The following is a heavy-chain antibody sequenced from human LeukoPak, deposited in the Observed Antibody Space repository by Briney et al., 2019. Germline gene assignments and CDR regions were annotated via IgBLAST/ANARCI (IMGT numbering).Heavy chain of an antibody. D-gene: IGHD2-8*01. CDR3: AKDDRLLTNWFDP. J-gene: IGHJ5*02. V-gene: IGHV4-39*07. Sequence: SETLSLTCTVSGGSISSSSYYWGWIRQPPGKGLEWIGSIYYSGGTYYNPSLKNRVTISVDTSKNEFSLTLTSVTAADTAIYYCAKDDRLLTNWFDPWGQGALVTVSS. CDR1: GGSISSSSYY. CDR2: IYYSGGT.